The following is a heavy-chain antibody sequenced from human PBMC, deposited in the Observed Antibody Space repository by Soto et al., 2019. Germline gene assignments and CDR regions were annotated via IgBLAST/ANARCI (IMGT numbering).Heavy chain of an antibody. J-gene: IGHJ1*01. V-gene: IGHV1-69*01. CDR1: GGTFSGYA. D-gene: IGHD1-20*01. CDR3: ARDPRSITGTTSSEDFQH. CDR2: IIPILGIT. Sequence: QAQLMQSGAEVKKPGSSVKVSCKASGGTFSGYAISWVGQAPGQGLEWMGGIIPILGITNYAQKFQGRITIAADESTGTAYLDLRSLRSEDTAVYYCARDPRSITGTTSSEDFQHWGQGTLVSVSS.